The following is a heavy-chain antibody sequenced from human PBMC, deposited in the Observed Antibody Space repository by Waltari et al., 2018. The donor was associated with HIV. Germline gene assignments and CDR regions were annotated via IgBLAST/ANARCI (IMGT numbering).Heavy chain of an antibody. CDR2: IGSLQNFI. Sequence: EVRLLESGGGLVRPGGSLRSSRAASGFRFSVFNMNWVRQGPGKGLEWVASIGSLQNFIHYADSVKGRFTVSRDNAKNSLYLQMNSLTAEDTAVYYCARGPSSGWSWFDPWGQGTLVTVSS. D-gene: IGHD6-19*01. J-gene: IGHJ5*02. CDR1: GFRFSVFN. V-gene: IGHV3-21*01. CDR3: ARGPSSGWSWFDP.